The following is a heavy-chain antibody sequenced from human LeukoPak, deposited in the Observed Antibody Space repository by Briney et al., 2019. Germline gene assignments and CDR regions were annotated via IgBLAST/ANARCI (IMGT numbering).Heavy chain of an antibody. CDR2: IHNSGST. Sequence: SETLSLTCNVSGGSISSCYLSWIRQPPGKGLEWIGYIHNSGSTNYNPSLKSRVTISVDTSDNQFSLKLSSVTAADTAVYYCARQGDYVGNWFDPWGQGTLVTVSP. V-gene: IGHV4-59*08. D-gene: IGHD4-23*01. CDR1: GGSISSCY. J-gene: IGHJ5*02. CDR3: ARQGDYVGNWFDP.